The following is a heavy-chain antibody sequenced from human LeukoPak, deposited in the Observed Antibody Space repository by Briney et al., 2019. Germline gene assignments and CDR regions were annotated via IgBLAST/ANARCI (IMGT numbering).Heavy chain of an antibody. Sequence: GGSLRLSCAASGFTFSSYAMRWVRQAPGKGLEWVSAISGSGGSTYYADSVKGRFTISRDNSKNTLYLQMNSLRAEDTAVYYCAKDSDSSSWYFGWFDPWGQGTLVTVSS. D-gene: IGHD6-13*01. CDR3: AKDSDSSSWYFGWFDP. CDR2: ISGSGGST. CDR1: GFTFSSYA. J-gene: IGHJ5*02. V-gene: IGHV3-23*01.